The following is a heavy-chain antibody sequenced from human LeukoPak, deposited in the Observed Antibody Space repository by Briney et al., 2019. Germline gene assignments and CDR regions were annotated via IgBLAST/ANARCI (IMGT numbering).Heavy chain of an antibody. D-gene: IGHD6-19*01. V-gene: IGHV3-23*01. CDR3: AKGIYSSGWSYFDY. Sequence: GGSLRLSCAASGFTFRNYLMSWVRQAPGKGLEWVSTLSGSGITTYYADSVKGRFTISRDNSKNTLYLQMNSLRAEDTAVYYCAKGIYSSGWSYFDYWGHGTLVTVSS. J-gene: IGHJ4*01. CDR1: GFTFRNYL. CDR2: LSGSGITT.